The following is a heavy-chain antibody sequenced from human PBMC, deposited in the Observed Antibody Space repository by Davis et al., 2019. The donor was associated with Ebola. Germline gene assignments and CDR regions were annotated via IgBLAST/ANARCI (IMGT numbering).Heavy chain of an antibody. CDR1: GYTFTSYD. Sequence: AASVKVSCKASGYTFTSYDINWVRQATGQGLEWMGWISAYNGNTNYAQRFQDRVTMTTDTSTSTAYMELRSLRSDDTAVYYCARELWIQPPDYWGQGTLVTVSS. V-gene: IGHV1-18*01. J-gene: IGHJ4*02. D-gene: IGHD5-18*01. CDR2: ISAYNGNT. CDR3: ARELWIQPPDY.